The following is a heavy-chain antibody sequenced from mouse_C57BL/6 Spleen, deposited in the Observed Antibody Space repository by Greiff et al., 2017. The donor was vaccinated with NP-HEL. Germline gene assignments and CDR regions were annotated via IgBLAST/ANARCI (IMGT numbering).Heavy chain of an antibody. CDR1: GFTFSSYG. Sequence: EVQGVESGGDLVKPGGSLKLSCAASGFTFSSYGLSWVRQTPDKRLEWVATISSGGSYTYYPDSVKGRFTISRDNAKNTLYLQMSSLKSEDTAMYYCATGTKDYFDYWGQGTTLTVSS. V-gene: IGHV5-6*01. CDR3: ATGTKDYFDY. CDR2: ISSGGSYT. D-gene: IGHD4-1*01. J-gene: IGHJ2*01.